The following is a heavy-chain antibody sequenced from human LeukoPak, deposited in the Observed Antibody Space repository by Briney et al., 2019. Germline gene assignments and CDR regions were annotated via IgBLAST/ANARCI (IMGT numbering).Heavy chain of an antibody. Sequence: GGSLRLSCAASGFTFSSYAMSWVRQAPGKGLEWVSAISGSGGSTYYADSVKGRFTISRDNSKNTLYLQMNSLRAEDTAVYYCAKMVEEGYYYYMDVWGKGTTVTVSS. CDR1: GFTFSSYA. CDR3: AKMVEEGYYYYMDV. D-gene: IGHD3-10*01. V-gene: IGHV3-23*01. CDR2: ISGSGGST. J-gene: IGHJ6*03.